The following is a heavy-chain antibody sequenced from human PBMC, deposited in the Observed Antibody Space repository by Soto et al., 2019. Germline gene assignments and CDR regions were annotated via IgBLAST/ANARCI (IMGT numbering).Heavy chain of an antibody. Sequence: SETLSLTCTVSGGSISSGGYYWSWIRHHPGKGLEWIGYIFYSGSTFYSPSLKSRVTISVDTARNQFSLNLRSVTAADTAVYYCARGELGSSWYRESHFDSWGQGTLVTVSS. CDR1: GGSISSGGYY. J-gene: IGHJ4*02. CDR3: ARGELGSSWYRESHFDS. CDR2: IFYSGST. V-gene: IGHV4-31*03. D-gene: IGHD6-13*01.